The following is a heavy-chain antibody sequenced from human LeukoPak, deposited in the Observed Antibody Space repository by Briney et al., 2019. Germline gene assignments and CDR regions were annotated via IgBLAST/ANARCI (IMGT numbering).Heavy chain of an antibody. D-gene: IGHD2-2*01. CDR1: GYTFTSYA. V-gene: IGHV1-3*01. J-gene: IGHJ4*02. CDR3: ARLPRYCSSTSCPGGYFDY. CDR2: INAGNGNT. Sequence: ASVKVSCKASGYTFTSYAMHWVRQAPGQRLEWMGWINAGNGNTKYSQKFQGRVTITRDTSASTAYMELSSLRSEGTAVYYCARLPRYCSSTSCPGGYFDYWGQGTLVTVSS.